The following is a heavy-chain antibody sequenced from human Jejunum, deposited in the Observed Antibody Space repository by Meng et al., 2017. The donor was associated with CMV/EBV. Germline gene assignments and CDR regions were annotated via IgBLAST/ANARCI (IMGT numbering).Heavy chain of an antibody. J-gene: IGHJ4*02. D-gene: IGHD1-26*01. Sequence: GGTVSRGSYSWSWIRQPPGKGLEWIGYIYYSGGTNYNPSLKSRVTISMDTSKNQFSLKLSSVTAADTAVYYCARVSVGASYYFDYWGPGTLVTVSS. CDR1: GGTVSRGSYS. CDR3: ARVSVGASYYFDY. V-gene: IGHV4-61*01. CDR2: IYYSGGT.